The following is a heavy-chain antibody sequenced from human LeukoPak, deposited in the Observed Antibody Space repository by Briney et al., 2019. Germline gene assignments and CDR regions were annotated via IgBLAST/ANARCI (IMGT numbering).Heavy chain of an antibody. V-gene: IGHV4-34*01. CDR1: GGSFSGYY. CDR2: INHSGST. Sequence: SETLSLTCAVYGGSFSGYYWSWIRQPPGKGLEWIGEINHSGSTNYNPSLKSRVTISVDTSKNQFSLKLSSVTAADTAVYYCARDGSGWYFLGSAFDIWGQGTMVTVSS. D-gene: IGHD6-19*01. J-gene: IGHJ3*02. CDR3: ARDGSGWYFLGSAFDI.